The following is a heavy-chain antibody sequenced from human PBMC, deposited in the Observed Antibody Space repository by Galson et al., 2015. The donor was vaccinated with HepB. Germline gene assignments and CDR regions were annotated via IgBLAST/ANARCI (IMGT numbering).Heavy chain of an antibody. CDR3: ARGTRLRYFDWLPGY. CDR2: IIPIFGTA. CDR1: GGTFSSYA. V-gene: IGHV1-69*13. D-gene: IGHD3-9*01. J-gene: IGHJ4*02. Sequence: SVKVSCKASGGTFSSYAISWVRQAPGQGLGWMGGIIPIFGTANYAQKFQGRVTITADESTSTAYMELSSLRSEDTAVYYCARGTRLRYFDWLPGYWGQGTLVTVSS.